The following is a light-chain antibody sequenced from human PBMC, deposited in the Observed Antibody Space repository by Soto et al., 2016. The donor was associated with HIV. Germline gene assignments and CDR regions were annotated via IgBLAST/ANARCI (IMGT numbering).Light chain of an antibody. CDR2: AAS. Sequence: DIQMTQSPSTVSASVGDRVTITCRASQGIRKDLGWYHQKPGKAPQRLIQAASTLHSGAPSRFIGRGYGTEFTLTISSLQPEDFGTYYCLQHNGFPRSFGQGTRVEI. CDR1: QGIRKD. V-gene: IGKV1-17*01. J-gene: IGKJ1*01. CDR3: LQHNGFPRS.